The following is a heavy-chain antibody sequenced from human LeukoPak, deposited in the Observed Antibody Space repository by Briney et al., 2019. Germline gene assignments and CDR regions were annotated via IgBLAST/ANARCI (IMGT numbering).Heavy chain of an antibody. Sequence: GRSLRLSCAASGFTFDDYAIHWVRQAPGKGLEWVSGISWNSGSIDYADSVKGRFTTSRDNAKESLYLQMNSLRAEDTALYYCARDSAAAGRHFDCWGQGTLVTVSS. V-gene: IGHV3-9*01. CDR3: ARDSAAAGRHFDC. CDR1: GFTFDDYA. CDR2: ISWNSGSI. J-gene: IGHJ4*02. D-gene: IGHD6-13*01.